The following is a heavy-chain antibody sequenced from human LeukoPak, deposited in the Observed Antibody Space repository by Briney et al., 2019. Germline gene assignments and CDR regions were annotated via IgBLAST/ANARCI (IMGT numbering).Heavy chain of an antibody. V-gene: IGHV3-21*01. CDR2: VSRESRNI. CDR3: ATSPHGGPIEN. J-gene: IGHJ4*02. CDR1: GFTFSSYS. Sequence: GGSLRLSCAASGFTFSSYSMNWVRQAPGQGLEWVSVVSRESRNIFYADSVKGRLTVSRDNARSSLYLQMNSLRAEDTAVYYCATSPHGGPIENWGQGTLVTVSS. D-gene: IGHD3-16*01.